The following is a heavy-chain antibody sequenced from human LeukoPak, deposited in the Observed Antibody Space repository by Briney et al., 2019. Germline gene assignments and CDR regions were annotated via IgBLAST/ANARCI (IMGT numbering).Heavy chain of an antibody. CDR1: GGSISSGGYS. V-gene: IGHV4-30-2*01. CDR3: AQTQVLTRDWFDP. J-gene: IGHJ5*02. CDR2: IYHSGST. D-gene: IGHD2-2*01. Sequence: SETLSLTCAVSGGSISSGGYSWSWIRQPPGKGLEWIGYIYHSGSTYYNPSLKSRVTISVDRSKNQFSLKLSSVTAADTAVYYCAQTQVLTRDWFDPWGQGTLVTVSS.